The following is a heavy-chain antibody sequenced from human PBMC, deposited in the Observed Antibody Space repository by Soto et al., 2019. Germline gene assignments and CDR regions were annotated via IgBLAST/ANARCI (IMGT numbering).Heavy chain of an antibody. J-gene: IGHJ3*02. V-gene: IGHV3-74*01. Sequence: EVQLVESGGGLVQPGGSLTLSCVASGFTFGPYWMHWVRQGPGKGLVWVSRLNGDGSRPTYADSVKGRFTISRDNAKNTLYLQMNSLRAEDTAVYYCARELTVASPIQTDALDIWGEGTKVTVAS. CDR1: GFTFGPYW. CDR3: ARELTVASPIQTDALDI. D-gene: IGHD6-19*01. CDR2: LNGDGSRP.